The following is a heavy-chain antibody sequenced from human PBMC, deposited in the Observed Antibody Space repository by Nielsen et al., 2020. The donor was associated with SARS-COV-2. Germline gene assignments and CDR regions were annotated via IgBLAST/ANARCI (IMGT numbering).Heavy chain of an antibody. CDR2: IRSKIYGETT. D-gene: IGHD3-16*02. J-gene: IGHJ1*01. V-gene: IGHV3-49*03. Sequence: GGSLRLSCTPSGFTFGDFAITWIRQAPGKGLEWLGVIRSKIYGETTEYAASVKGRFTISRDDSQGVAYLQMNSLSTEDTAVYYCTRDLYRQSELLWLYWGQGTLVTVSS. CDR3: TRDLYRQSELLWLY. CDR1: GFTFGDFA.